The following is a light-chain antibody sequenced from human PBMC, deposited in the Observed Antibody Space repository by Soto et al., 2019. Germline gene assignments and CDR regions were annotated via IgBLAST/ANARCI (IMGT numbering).Light chain of an antibody. V-gene: IGKV1-5*01. CDR1: HNINNW. CDR2: DAS. J-gene: IGKJ1*01. CDR3: QQYNSYSWT. Sequence: DIQMTQSPSTLSASVVDRVTITCLARHNINNWIAFYQQKPGRAPKFLIYDASTLESGVPSRFSGSGSGTEFTLTISSLQPDDFATYYCQQYNSYSWTFGQGTKVDI.